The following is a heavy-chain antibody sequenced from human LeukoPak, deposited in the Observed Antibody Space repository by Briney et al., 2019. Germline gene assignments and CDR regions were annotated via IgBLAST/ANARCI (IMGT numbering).Heavy chain of an antibody. CDR1: GFTFDVYA. D-gene: IGHD6-19*01. CDR2: ISWNSDST. J-gene: IGHJ4*02. V-gene: IGHV3-9*01. CDR3: AKPKTTSSGWYFFDN. Sequence: PGGSLRLSCAASGFTFDVYAMHWVRQAPGKGLEWVSGISWNSDSTGYADSVKGRFTISRDNAKNSLSLQMHSLRPEDTALYYCAKPKTTSSGWYFFDNWGQGTLVTVSS.